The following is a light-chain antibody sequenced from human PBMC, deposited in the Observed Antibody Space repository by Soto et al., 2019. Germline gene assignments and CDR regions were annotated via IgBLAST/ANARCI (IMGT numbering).Light chain of an antibody. CDR2: AAS. Sequence: DIQMTQSPSSVSASVGDRVTITCRASQNIGSWLAWFQQKPGKAPKLLIFAASSLPRGVPSRFSGRESETHFTLTINSLQPEDFATYYCQQAYDFPFTFGPGTRVD. J-gene: IGKJ3*01. V-gene: IGKV1-12*01. CDR3: QQAYDFPFT. CDR1: QNIGSW.